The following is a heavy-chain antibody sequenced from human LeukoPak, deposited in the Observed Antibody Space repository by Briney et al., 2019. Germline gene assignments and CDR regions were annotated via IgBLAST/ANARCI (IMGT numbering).Heavy chain of an antibody. J-gene: IGHJ3*02. CDR1: GFTFSSYW. V-gene: IGHV3-74*01. CDR3: SNGSGHAFDI. Sequence: GGSLRLSCAASGFTFSSYWMHWVRQVPGKGLVWVSRINSDGSSTSYADSVKGRFTISRDNAKNTLYVQMNSLRAEDTAVYYSSNGSGHAFDIWGRGTLGTVSS. CDR2: INSDGSST. D-gene: IGHD3-10*01.